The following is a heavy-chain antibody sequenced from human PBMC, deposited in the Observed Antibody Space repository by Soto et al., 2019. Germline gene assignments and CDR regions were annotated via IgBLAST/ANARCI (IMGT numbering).Heavy chain of an antibody. CDR1: GFTFSDYY. CDR2: ISSSGSTI. J-gene: IGHJ4*02. V-gene: IGHV3-11*01. Sequence: QVQLVESGGGLVKPGGSLRLSCAASGFTFSDYYMSWIRQAPGKGLEWVSYISSSGSTIYYADSVKGRFTISRDNAKNSLYLQMNSLRVEDSALYYCARGSTDSYPGSRIFDFWGRGTLVTVSS. CDR3: ARGSTDSYPGSRIFDF. D-gene: IGHD3-10*01.